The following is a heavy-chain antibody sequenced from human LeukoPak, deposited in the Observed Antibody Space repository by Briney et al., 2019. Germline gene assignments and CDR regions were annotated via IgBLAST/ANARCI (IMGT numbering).Heavy chain of an antibody. CDR3: AKDMGGYYGSGSYFSA. CDR2: ISWNSGSI. J-gene: IGHJ4*02. V-gene: IGHV3-9*01. D-gene: IGHD3-10*01. CDR1: GFTFDDYA. Sequence: GRSMRLACAASGFTFDDYAMHWVRQAPGKVLEWLSGISWNSGSIGYADSVKGRFTISRDNDKNSLYLQMNSLRAEDTALYYCAKDMGGYYGSGSYFSAWGQGTLVTVSS.